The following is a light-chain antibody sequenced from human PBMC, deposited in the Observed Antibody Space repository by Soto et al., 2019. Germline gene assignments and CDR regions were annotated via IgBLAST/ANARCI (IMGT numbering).Light chain of an antibody. J-gene: IGKJ5*01. CDR2: GAS. V-gene: IGKV3-20*01. CDR3: QQYGTSPIT. CDR1: QRISSSY. Sequence: EVVLTQSPGTLSLSPGQRATLSCRASQRISSSYLGWYQQKPGQAPRLLIYGASTRATGIPDRFSGSGSWPDFTLTITRLEPEDFAVYYCQQYGTSPITFGQGTRLEI.